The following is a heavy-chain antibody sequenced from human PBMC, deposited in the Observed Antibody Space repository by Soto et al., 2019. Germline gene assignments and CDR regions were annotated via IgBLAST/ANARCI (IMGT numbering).Heavy chain of an antibody. Sequence: SETLSLTCTVSGGSISSGDYSWSWVRQPPGKGLEWIGYIYYSGSTYYNPSLKSRVTISVDTSKNQFSLKLNSVTAADTAVYYCARESSQGGGSVDYWGQGTLVTVSS. D-gene: IGHD3-16*01. CDR3: ARESSQGGGSVDY. V-gene: IGHV4-30-4*01. J-gene: IGHJ4*02. CDR2: IYYSGST. CDR1: GGSISSGDYS.